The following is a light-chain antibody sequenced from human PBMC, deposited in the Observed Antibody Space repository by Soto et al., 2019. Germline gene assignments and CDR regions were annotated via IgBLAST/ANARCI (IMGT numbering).Light chain of an antibody. J-gene: IGLJ1*01. CDR3: AAWDDSLSGYV. CDR1: TSNIGSST. CDR2: SNN. Sequence: SVLTQPPSASGTPGQRVTISCSGSTSNIGSSTVNWYQQLPGTAPKLLIYSNNQRPSGVPDRFSGSKSGTSASLAISGLQSEDEADYYCAAWDDSLSGYVFGTGTKVTVL. V-gene: IGLV1-44*01.